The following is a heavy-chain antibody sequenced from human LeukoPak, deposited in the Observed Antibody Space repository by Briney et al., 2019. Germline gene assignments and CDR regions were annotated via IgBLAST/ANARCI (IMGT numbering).Heavy chain of an antibody. CDR1: GFTFSNYW. Sequence: GGSLRLSCAASGFTFSNYWMSWVRQAPGKGLEWVSSLSGTGASAYYADSVKGRFIISRDNSKNTVFLQMSSLKAEDTAVYYCASPSSGQSFDIWGQGTTVTVSS. J-gene: IGHJ3*02. D-gene: IGHD3-22*01. V-gene: IGHV3-23*01. CDR3: ASPSSGQSFDI. CDR2: LSGTGASA.